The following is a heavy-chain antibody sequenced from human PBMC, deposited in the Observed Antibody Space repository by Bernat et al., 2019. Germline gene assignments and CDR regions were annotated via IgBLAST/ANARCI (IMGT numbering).Heavy chain of an antibody. CDR3: ATLRFSGWYERDAFYI. CDR2: ISYDGSNK. D-gene: IGHD6-19*01. Sequence: QVQLVESGGGVVQPGRSLRLSCAASGFTFSSYGMHWVRQAPGKGLEWVAVISYDGSNKYYADSVKGRFTISRDHSKNTLYLQMNSLRAEDTAVYYCATLRFSGWYERDAFYIWGQGTMVTVSS. V-gene: IGHV3-30*03. J-gene: IGHJ3*02. CDR1: GFTFSSYG.